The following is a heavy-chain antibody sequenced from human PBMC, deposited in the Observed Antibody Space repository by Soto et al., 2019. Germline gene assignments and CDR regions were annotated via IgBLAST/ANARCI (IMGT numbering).Heavy chain of an antibody. D-gene: IGHD3-22*01. Sequence: PSETLSLTCTVSGGSISSGDYYWSWIRQPPGKGLEWIGYIYYSGSTYYNPSLKSRVTISVDTSKNQFPLKLSSVTAADTAVYYCARDGYYYDSSGYFIWGQGTLVTVSS. V-gene: IGHV4-30-4*01. CDR2: IYYSGST. CDR1: GGSISSGDYY. CDR3: ARDGYYYDSSGYFI. J-gene: IGHJ4*02.